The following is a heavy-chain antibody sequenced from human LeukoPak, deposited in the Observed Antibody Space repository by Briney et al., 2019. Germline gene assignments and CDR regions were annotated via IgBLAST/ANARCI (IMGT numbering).Heavy chain of an antibody. CDR2: IKTDGSET. CDR1: GFNFRDHW. D-gene: IGHD6-19*01. J-gene: IGHJ4*02. CDR3: AKNNGWFHLAQ. V-gene: IGHV3-7*03. Sequence: GGSLRLSCAVSGFNFRDHWMDWVRQAPGKGLEWVGHIKTDGSETYYVDSLKGRFSISRDTTNNALYLQMNSLRVEDTAVYYCAKNNGWFHLAQWGQGTLVTVSS.